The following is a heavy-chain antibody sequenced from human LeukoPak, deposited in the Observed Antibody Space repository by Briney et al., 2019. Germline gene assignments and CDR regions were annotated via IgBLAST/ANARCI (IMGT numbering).Heavy chain of an antibody. J-gene: IGHJ4*02. CDR1: GGTFSSYT. CDR3: ASGYSSSSAYFDY. Sequence: GASVKVSCKASGGTFSSYTISWVRQAPGQGLEWMGRIILILGIANYAQKFQGRVTITADKSTSTVYMELSSLRSEDTAVYYCASGYSSSSAYFDYWGQGTLVTVSS. D-gene: IGHD6-6*01. V-gene: IGHV1-69*02. CDR2: IILILGIA.